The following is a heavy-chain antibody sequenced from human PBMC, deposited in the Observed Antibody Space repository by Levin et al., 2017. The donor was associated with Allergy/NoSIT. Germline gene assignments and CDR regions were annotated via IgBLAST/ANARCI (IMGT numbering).Heavy chain of an antibody. V-gene: IGHV3-53*01. D-gene: IGHD3-10*02. CDR3: ASEIPRGSPDNYVPL. CDR1: GFTVSSNY. CDR2: IYGGGST. J-gene: IGHJ4*02. Sequence: GGSLRLSCAVSGFTVSSNYMSWVRQAPGKGPEWVSVIYGGGSTYYADSVRGRFTIPRDDSGNTLSLQMNRLGVEDTAVYYCASEIPRGSPDNYVPLWGRGTLVTVSS.